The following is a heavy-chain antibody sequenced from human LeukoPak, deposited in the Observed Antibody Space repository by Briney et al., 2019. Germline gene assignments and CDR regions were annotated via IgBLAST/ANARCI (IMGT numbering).Heavy chain of an antibody. D-gene: IGHD6-13*01. CDR2: ISYDGSNK. CDR1: GFTFSSYG. CDR3: AKGAMYSRYGMDV. Sequence: GRSLRLSCAASGFTFSSYGMHWVRQAPGKGLEWVAVISYDGSNKYYADSVKGRFTISRDNSKNTLYLQMNSLRAEDTAVYYCAKGAMYSRYGMDVWGQGTTVTVSS. J-gene: IGHJ6*02. V-gene: IGHV3-30*18.